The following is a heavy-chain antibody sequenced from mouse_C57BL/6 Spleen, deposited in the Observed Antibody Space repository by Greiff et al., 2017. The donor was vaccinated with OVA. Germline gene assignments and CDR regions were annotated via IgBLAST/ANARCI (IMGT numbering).Heavy chain of an antibody. CDR3: ARWDNGGGYWDLDD. D-gene: IGHD1-1*02. CDR2: IDPSDSCT. V-gene: IGHV1-69*02. J-gene: IGHJ1*03. Sequence: VQLQQSGPELVKPWASVKLSCKASGYTFTSYWMHWVKQRPGQGLEWIGEIDPSDSCTNYNQKFKGQATLTVDTSSSTAYMKLSSLTSEDSAVYYCARWDNGGGYWDLDDWGKGTTVTVSS. CDR1: GYTFTSYW.